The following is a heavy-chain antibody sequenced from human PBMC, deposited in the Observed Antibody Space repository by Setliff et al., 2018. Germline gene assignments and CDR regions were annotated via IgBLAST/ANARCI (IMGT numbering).Heavy chain of an antibody. CDR1: GVSISSTTYY. Sequence: SETLSLTCTVSGVSISSTTYYWTWLRQPPGKGLEWIEEVNHRGDTNYSPSLRSRVTMSVDTSKKQLSLKLSTVTAADTAVFYCARGYAARVGFGNWFDPWGQGTLVTVSS. V-gene: IGHV4-39*07. CDR3: ARGYAARVGFGNWFDP. CDR2: VNHRGDT. D-gene: IGHD6-6*01. J-gene: IGHJ5*02.